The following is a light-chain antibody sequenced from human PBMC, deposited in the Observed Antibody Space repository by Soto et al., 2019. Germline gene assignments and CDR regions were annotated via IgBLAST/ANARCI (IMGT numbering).Light chain of an antibody. CDR2: KAS. V-gene: IGKV1-5*03. J-gene: IGKJ1*01. Sequence: DIQMTQSPSTLSGSVGDRVTITCRASQTISSWLAWYQQKPGKAPKLLIYKASTLKSGVPSRFSGSGSGTEFTLTISSLQPDDFAIYYCQQYKSYSWTFGQGTKVDIK. CDR3: QQYKSYSWT. CDR1: QTISSW.